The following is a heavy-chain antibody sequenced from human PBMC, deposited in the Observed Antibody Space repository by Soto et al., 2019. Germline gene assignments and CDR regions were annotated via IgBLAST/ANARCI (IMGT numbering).Heavy chain of an antibody. CDR2: IDPNDSYI. D-gene: IGHD5-18*01. J-gene: IGHJ6*02. V-gene: IGHV5-10-1*01. CDR3: ARRAMGHQVYNDYGMDV. Sequence: XESLNIYWQSAGYRFTNYLIFLVLQTPWKGLEWMGRIDPNDSYINYSPSFQGHVTFSADKSISTAYLQWNSLKASDTAIYFCARRAMGHQVYNDYGMDVWGQGTTVTVYS. CDR1: GYRFTNYL.